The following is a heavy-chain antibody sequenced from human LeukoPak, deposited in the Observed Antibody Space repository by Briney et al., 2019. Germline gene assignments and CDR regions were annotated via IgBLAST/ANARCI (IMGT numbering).Heavy chain of an antibody. CDR3: ARGKPTHMVRGLSGWYFDL. CDR2: MNPNSGNT. J-gene: IGHJ2*01. Sequence: ASVKVSCKASGYTFTSYDINWVRQATGQGLEWMGWMNPNSGNTGYAQKFQGRVTMTRNTSISTAYMELSSLRSEDTAVYYCARGKPTHMVRGLSGWYFDLWGRGTLVTVSS. D-gene: IGHD3-10*01. CDR1: GYTFTSYD. V-gene: IGHV1-8*02.